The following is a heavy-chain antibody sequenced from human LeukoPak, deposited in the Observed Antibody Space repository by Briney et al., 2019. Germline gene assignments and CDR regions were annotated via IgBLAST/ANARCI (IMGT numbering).Heavy chain of an antibody. J-gene: IGHJ4*02. CDR2: ISYDGSIK. D-gene: IGHD6-19*01. Sequence: PGRSLGLSCAVSGFTFINYGMHWVRQAPGRGLDGVALISYDGSIKYYADSVKGRFTISRDNSKNTLYLQMNSLRAEDTAVYYCAKGFYVAGNYYFDYWGQGTLVTVSS. CDR3: AKGFYVAGNYYFDY. V-gene: IGHV3-30*18. CDR1: GFTFINYG.